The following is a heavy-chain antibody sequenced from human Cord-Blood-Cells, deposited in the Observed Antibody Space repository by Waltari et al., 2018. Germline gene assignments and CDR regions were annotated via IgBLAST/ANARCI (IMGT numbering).Heavy chain of an antibody. J-gene: IGHJ4*02. CDR3: AGRTGDRDY. CDR2: INHSVST. Sequence: QVQLQQWGAGLLKPSETLSPPCAVYGGSFRVYSWSWLRQPPGKGVEWIGEINHSVSTNYNPSLKSRVTISVDTSKNQFSLKLSSVTAADTAVYYCAGRTGDRDYWGQGTLVTVSS. D-gene: IGHD7-27*01. CDR1: GGSFRVYS. V-gene: IGHV4-34*01.